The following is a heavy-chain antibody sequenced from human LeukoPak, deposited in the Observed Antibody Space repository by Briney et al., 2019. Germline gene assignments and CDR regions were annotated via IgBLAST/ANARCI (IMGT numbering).Heavy chain of an antibody. V-gene: IGHV3-9*01. CDR2: ISWNSGSI. CDR3: AKDSYYDSSGYYFDY. D-gene: IGHD3-22*01. J-gene: IGHJ4*02. CDR1: GFTFDDYA. Sequence: GGSLGLSCAASGFTFDDYAMHWVRQAPGKGLEWVSGISWNSGSIGYADSVKGRFTISRDNAKNSLYLQMNSLRAEDTALYYCAKDSYYDSSGYYFDYWGQGTLVTVSS.